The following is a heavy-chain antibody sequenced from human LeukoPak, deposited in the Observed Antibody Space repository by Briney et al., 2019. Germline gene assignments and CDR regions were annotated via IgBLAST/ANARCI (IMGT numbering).Heavy chain of an antibody. CDR3: AKGHTVTTMYYFDY. D-gene: IGHD4-17*01. V-gene: IGHV3-30*18. CDR2: ISYDGSNK. Sequence: PGGSLRLSCAASGFTFSSYGIHWVRQAPGKGLEWVAVISYDGSNKYYADSVKGRFTISRDNSKNTLYLQMNSLRAEDTAVYYCAKGHTVTTMYYFDYWGQGTLVTVSS. CDR1: GFTFSSYG. J-gene: IGHJ4*02.